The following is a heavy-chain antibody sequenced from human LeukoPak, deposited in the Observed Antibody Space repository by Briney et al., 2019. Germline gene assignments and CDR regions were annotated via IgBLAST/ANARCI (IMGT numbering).Heavy chain of an antibody. J-gene: IGHJ4*02. CDR3: ATDPPIGEGY. V-gene: IGHV1-3*01. Sequence: GASVKVSCKASGYTFTSYAMHWVRQAPGQRLEWMGWINAGNGKTKYSQKFQGRVTITRDTFASTAYMELSSLRSEDTAVYYCATDPPIGEGYWGQGTLVTVSS. CDR2: INAGNGKT. D-gene: IGHD3-10*01. CDR1: GYTFTSYA.